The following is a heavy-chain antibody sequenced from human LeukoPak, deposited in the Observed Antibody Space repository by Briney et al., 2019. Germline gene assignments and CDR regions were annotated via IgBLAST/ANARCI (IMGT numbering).Heavy chain of an antibody. CDR3: ARGGYGSGWYVFDY. CDR2: IYYSGST. CDR1: GGSISSYY. V-gene: IGHV4-59*01. D-gene: IGHD6-19*01. J-gene: IGHJ4*02. Sequence: APETLSLTCTVSGGSISSYYWSWIRQLPGKGLEWIGYIYYSGSTNYSPSLKSRVTISVDTSKNQFSLKLSSVTAADTAVYYCARGGYGSGWYVFDYWGQGTLVTVSS.